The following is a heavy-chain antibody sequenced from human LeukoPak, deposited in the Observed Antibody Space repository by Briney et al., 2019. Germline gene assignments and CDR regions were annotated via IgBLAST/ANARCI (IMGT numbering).Heavy chain of an antibody. Sequence: GGSLRLSCAASGFKFRSYSMNWVRQAPGKGLEWVSSISSVSGALYYADSVKGRFTISRDNAKNSLYLQMNSPRAEDTAIYYCARVDDWYDFDYWGQGTPVTVSS. V-gene: IGHV3-21*01. D-gene: IGHD3-9*01. J-gene: IGHJ4*02. CDR3: ARVDDWYDFDY. CDR2: ISSVSGAL. CDR1: GFKFRSYS.